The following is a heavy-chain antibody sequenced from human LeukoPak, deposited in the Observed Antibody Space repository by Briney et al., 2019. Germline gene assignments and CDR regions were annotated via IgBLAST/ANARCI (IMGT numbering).Heavy chain of an antibody. CDR2: INPYSGDT. Sequence: ASVKVTCKASGYAFTGYFMHWVRQSPGQGLEWMGWINPYSGDTNYAQKFQGRVTMTRDTSISTAFMELSRLRSDDTAVYYCARGKDHYYDSSGYPDYCYYTTDVWGQGTTVTVSS. J-gene: IGHJ6*02. CDR3: ARGKDHYYDSSGYPDYCYYTTDV. D-gene: IGHD3-22*01. CDR1: GYAFTGYF. V-gene: IGHV1-2*02.